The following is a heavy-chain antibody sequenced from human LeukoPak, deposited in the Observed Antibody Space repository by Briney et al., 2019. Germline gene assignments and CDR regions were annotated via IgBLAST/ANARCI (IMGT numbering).Heavy chain of an antibody. CDR1: GFTFSSYW. D-gene: IGHD2-2*01. J-gene: IGHJ4*02. CDR2: IKQDGSEK. Sequence: HSGGSLRLSCAASGFTFSSYWMSWVRQAPGKGLEWVANIKQDGSEKDYVDSVKGRFTISRDNSKNTLYLQMNSLRAEDTAVYYCVKDARCSSISCYGDYWGQGTLVTVSS. V-gene: IGHV3-7*03. CDR3: VKDARCSSISCYGDY.